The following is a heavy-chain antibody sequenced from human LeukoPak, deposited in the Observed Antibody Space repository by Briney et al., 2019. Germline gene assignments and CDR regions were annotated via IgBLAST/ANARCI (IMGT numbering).Heavy chain of an antibody. CDR3: ARDRVVGLGIDNAFDI. Sequence: SVKVSCKASGGTFSSYAISWVRQAPGQGLEWMGGIIPIFGTANYAQKFQGRVTITADESTSTAYMELSSLRSEDTAVYYCARDRVVGLGIDNAFDIWGYGTMVTVSS. J-gene: IGHJ3*02. D-gene: IGHD2-15*01. V-gene: IGHV1-69*13. CDR2: IIPIFGTA. CDR1: GGTFSSYA.